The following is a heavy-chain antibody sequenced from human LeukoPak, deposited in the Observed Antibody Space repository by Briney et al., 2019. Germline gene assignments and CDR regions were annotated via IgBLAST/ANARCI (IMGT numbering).Heavy chain of an antibody. D-gene: IGHD3-16*01. Sequence: ASVKVSCKASGYTFTDYSIHWVRQVPGQGLEWMGRSDPNSGDTYYAQKFQGRVTMTRDTSISTAYLELSRLTSDDTAVYFCARDHWGSYEYWGQGTLVTVSS. CDR2: SDPNSGDT. CDR1: GYTFTDYS. V-gene: IGHV1-2*06. J-gene: IGHJ4*02. CDR3: ARDHWGSYEY.